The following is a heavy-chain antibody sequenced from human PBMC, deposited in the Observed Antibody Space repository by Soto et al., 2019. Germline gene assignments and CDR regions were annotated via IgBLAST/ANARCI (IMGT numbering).Heavy chain of an antibody. Sequence: QVQLVQSGAAVKKPGSSVKVSCKASGGTFSSYAINWVRQAPGQGLEWMGGIIRIFGTPDYAQRFQGRVTITADESTSTAYMEPSSLRSEDTAVYYCARQGSNEYYYYGMDVWGQGTTVTVSS. D-gene: IGHD3-10*01. CDR2: IIRIFGTP. J-gene: IGHJ6*02. V-gene: IGHV1-69*12. CDR1: GGTFSSYA. CDR3: ARQGSNEYYYYGMDV.